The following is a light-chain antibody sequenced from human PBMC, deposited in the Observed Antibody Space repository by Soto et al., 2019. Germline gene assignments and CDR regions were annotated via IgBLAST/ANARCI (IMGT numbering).Light chain of an antibody. CDR1: QNVWTY. V-gene: IGKV1-39*01. Sequence: DVHMTKSPSSLSASVGDRVTITCRASQNVWTYLNWYQHKPGKAPTLLIYGASDLESGVPARFSGTGSGTDFTLIISSLQSEDFATYYCQQSFFIPRTFGQGTKVEIK. CDR2: GAS. CDR3: QQSFFIPRT. J-gene: IGKJ2*01.